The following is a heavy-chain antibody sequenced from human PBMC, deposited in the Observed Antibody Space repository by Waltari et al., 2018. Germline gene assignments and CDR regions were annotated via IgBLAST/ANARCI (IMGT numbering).Heavy chain of an antibody. V-gene: IGHV3-53*01. J-gene: IGHJ4*02. D-gene: IGHD2-15*01. CDR2: IYSGGST. Sequence: EVQLVESGGGLIQPGGSLRLSCAASGFTVSSNYMSWVRQAPGKGLEWVSVIYSGGSTYYADSVKGRFTISRDNSKNTLYLQMNSLRAEDTAVYYCARDPRYCSGGSCYSYFDYWGQGTLVTVSS. CDR3: ARDPRYCSGGSCYSYFDY. CDR1: GFTVSSNY.